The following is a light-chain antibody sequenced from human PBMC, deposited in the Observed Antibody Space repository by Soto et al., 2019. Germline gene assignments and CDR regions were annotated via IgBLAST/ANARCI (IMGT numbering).Light chain of an antibody. J-gene: IGLJ2*01. Sequence: QSVLTQPPSASGTPGQRVTISCSGSNSNIGSNPVHWYQQFPGTAPKVLIYSNYQRPSGVPDRFSGSKSGTSASLAISGLQSEDEADYYCASWDDRLSDLVFGGGTKVTVL. CDR3: ASWDDRLSDLV. CDR1: NSNIGSNP. CDR2: SNY. V-gene: IGLV1-44*01.